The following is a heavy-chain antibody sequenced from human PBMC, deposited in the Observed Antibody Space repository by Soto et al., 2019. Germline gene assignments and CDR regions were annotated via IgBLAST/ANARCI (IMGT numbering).Heavy chain of an antibody. CDR2: ISNDGKNT. CDR3: ARDRDTYGYAHFDY. V-gene: IGHV3-74*01. J-gene: IGHJ4*02. Sequence: EVQLVESGGGLVQPGGSLRLSCAASGFTFSTYWMHWVGQAPGKGLVWVSRISNDGKNTTYADSVKGRFTLSRDNAKNTLYLQMNSLRAEDTAVYYCARDRDTYGYAHFDYWGQGTLVTVSS. CDR1: GFTFSTYW. D-gene: IGHD5-18*01.